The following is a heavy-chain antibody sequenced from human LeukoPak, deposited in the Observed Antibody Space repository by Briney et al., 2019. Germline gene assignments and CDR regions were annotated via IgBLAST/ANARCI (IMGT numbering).Heavy chain of an antibody. V-gene: IGHV3-7*02. CDR3: ATIGGWRVN. D-gene: IGHD6-19*01. CDR2: IKEDGSER. CDR1: GFKIRHCW. J-gene: IGHJ4*02. Sequence: GGSLRIPSAAPGFKIRHCWMSQARQAPGRGLERVANIKEDGSERSYGDSVKGRFTISRDNATNSLYRQMTNLRAEDTALYYCATIGGWRVNCGQGTLVTVSS.